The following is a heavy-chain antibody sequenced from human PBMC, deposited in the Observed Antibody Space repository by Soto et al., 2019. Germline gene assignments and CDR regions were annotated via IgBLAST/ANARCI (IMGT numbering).Heavy chain of an antibody. V-gene: IGHV3-7*01. Sequence: GGSRRRSWAASGFTFSSYLMSWVRQAPGKGLEWVANIKQDGSEKYYVDSVKGRFTISRDNAKNSLYLQMNSLRAEDTAVYYCARDLTVAGAFDYWGQGTLVTVSS. CDR2: IKQDGSEK. D-gene: IGHD6-19*01. CDR3: ARDLTVAGAFDY. CDR1: GFTFSSYL. J-gene: IGHJ4*02.